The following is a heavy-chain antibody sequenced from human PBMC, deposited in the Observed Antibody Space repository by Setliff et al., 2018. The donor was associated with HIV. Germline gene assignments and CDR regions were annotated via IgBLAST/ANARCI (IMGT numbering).Heavy chain of an antibody. CDR3: AIDMVGGWLRPMPDF. J-gene: IGHJ4*02. D-gene: IGHD2-2*01. V-gene: IGHV1-24*01. Sequence: ASVKVSCKVSGFTLREVSMHWVRQAPGKGLEWMGYFDPGDGETVYAQKFQGRVTMTEDTSTNTAYMELSGLRSGDTAVYYCAIDMVGGWLRPMPDFWGQGALVTVSS. CDR2: FDPGDGET. CDR1: GFTLREVS.